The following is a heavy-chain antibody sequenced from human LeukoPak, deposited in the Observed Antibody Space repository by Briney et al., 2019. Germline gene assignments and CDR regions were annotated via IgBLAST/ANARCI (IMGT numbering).Heavy chain of an antibody. CDR2: INPNSGGT. V-gene: IGHV1-2*02. CDR1: GCTFTGYY. CDR3: ARAGGYSGHDAPYYFDY. D-gene: IGHD5-12*01. Sequence: ASVKVSCKASGCTFTGYYMHWVRQAPGQGLEWMGWINPNSGGTNYAQKFQGRVTMTRDTSISTAYMELSRLRSDDTAVYYCARAGGYSGHDAPYYFDYWGQGTLVTVSS. J-gene: IGHJ4*02.